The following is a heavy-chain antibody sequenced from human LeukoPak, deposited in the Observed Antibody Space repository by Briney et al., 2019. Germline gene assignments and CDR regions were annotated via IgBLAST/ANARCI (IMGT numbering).Heavy chain of an antibody. CDR2: IYSGGST. V-gene: IGHV3-53*01. Sequence: GGSLRLSCAASGFTVSSNYMSWVRLAPGKGLEWVSVIYSGGSTYYADSVKGRFTISRDNSKNTLYLQMNSLRAKDTAVYYCARSSGAGILQHWGQGTLVTVSS. CDR3: ARSSGAGILQH. D-gene: IGHD3-22*01. J-gene: IGHJ1*01. CDR1: GFTVSSNY.